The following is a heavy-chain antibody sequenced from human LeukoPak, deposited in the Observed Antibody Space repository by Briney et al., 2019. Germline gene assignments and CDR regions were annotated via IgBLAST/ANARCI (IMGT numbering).Heavy chain of an antibody. Sequence: SETLSLTCTVSGGSISSYYWSWIRQPPGKGLEWIGYIYYSGSTNYNPSLKSRVTISVDTSKNQCSLKLSSVTAADTAVYYCARHMGLGYTYFYPYFDYWGQGTLVTVSS. CDR1: GGSISSYY. D-gene: IGHD1-1*01. CDR2: IYYSGST. V-gene: IGHV4-59*08. J-gene: IGHJ4*01. CDR3: ARHMGLGYTYFYPYFDY.